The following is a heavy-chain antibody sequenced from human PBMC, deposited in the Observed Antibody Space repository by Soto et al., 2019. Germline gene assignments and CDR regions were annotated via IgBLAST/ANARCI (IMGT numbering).Heavy chain of an antibody. V-gene: IGHV4-61*01. CDR3: ARGSPGYDFWSGYYPPYYFDY. Sequence: SETLSLTCTVSGGSVSSGSYYWSWIRQPPGKGLEWIGYIYYSGSTNYNPSLKSRVTISVDASKNQFSLKLSSVTAADTAVYYCARGSPGYDFWSGYYPPYYFDYWGQGTLVTVSS. D-gene: IGHD3-3*01. J-gene: IGHJ4*02. CDR2: IYYSGST. CDR1: GGSVSSGSYY.